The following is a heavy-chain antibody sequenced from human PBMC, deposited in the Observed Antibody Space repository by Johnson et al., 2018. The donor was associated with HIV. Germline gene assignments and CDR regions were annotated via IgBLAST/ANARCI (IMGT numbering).Heavy chain of an antibody. CDR2: ISYDGSNK. Sequence: QVQLVESGGGVVQPGRSLRLSCAASGFTFSSYAMHWVRQAPGKGLEWVAVISYDGSNKYSADSVKGRFTIPRHNSKNTLYLQMNSLRLEDTALYYCARVPFPRPTSPNYINDAFDIWGQGTLVAVSS. CDR1: GFTFSSYA. CDR3: ARVPFPRPTSPNYINDAFDI. V-gene: IGHV3-30*04. D-gene: IGHD4-11*01. J-gene: IGHJ3*02.